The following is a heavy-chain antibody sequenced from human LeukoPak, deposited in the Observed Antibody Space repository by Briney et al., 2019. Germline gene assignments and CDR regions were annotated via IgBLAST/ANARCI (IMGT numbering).Heavy chain of an antibody. CDR1: GGSFSGYY. CDR3: ARDRPGPFDY. J-gene: IGHJ4*02. V-gene: IGHV4-34*01. CDR2: INHSGST. Sequence: SETLSLTCAVYGGSFSGYYWSWIRQPPGKGLEWIGEINHSGSTNYNPSLKSRVTISVDTSKNQFSLKLRSVTAADTAVYYCARDRPGPFDYWGQGTLVTVSS.